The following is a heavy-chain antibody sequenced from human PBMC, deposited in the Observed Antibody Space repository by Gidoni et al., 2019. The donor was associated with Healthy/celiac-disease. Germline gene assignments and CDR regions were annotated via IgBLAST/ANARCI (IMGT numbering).Heavy chain of an antibody. CDR3: ARFDYGDNAFDY. CDR2: IYSGGST. CDR1: GFNVSSNY. D-gene: IGHD4-17*01. Sequence: EVQLVDSCVGFIPPGWSLILSCAASGFNVSSNYMSCVLTAPGKGLEWVSVIYSGGSTYYEDYVKGRFTISRDNSKNTLYLQMNSLRAEDTAVYYCARFDYGDNAFDYWGQGTLVTVSS. J-gene: IGHJ4*02. V-gene: IGHV3-53*01.